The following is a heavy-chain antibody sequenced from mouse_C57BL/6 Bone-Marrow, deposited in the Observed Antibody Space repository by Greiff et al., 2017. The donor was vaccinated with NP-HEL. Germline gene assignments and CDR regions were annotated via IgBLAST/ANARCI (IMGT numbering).Heavy chain of an antibody. V-gene: IGHV5-6*01. Sequence: EVQLVESGGDLVKPGGSLKLSCAASGFTFSSYGMSWVRQTPDKRLEWVATISSGGSYTYYQDSVKGRFTISRDNAKNTLYLQMSSLKSEDTAMYYCARHAHYYAMDYWGQGTSVTVSS. J-gene: IGHJ4*01. CDR2: ISSGGSYT. CDR3: ARHAHYYAMDY. CDR1: GFTFSSYG.